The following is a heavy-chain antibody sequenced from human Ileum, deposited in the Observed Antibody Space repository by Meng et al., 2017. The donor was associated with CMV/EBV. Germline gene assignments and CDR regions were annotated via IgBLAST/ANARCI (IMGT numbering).Heavy chain of an antibody. CDR2: IKFNSGVT. CDR3: VPYSGSSFRFDP. J-gene: IGHJ5*02. V-gene: IGHV1-2*02. D-gene: IGHD5-12*01. CDR1: GYTFTDYF. Sequence: ASVKVSCKASGYTFTDYFIQWMRQAPGQGLEWMGWIKFNSGVTNYAQKFQGRVTMTRDKSVSTAYIELNSLRSDDTAVYYCVPYSGSSFRFDPWGQGTQVTVSS.